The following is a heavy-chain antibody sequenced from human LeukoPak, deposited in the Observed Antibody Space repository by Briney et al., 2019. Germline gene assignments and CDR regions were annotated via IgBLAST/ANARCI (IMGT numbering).Heavy chain of an antibody. V-gene: IGHV3-15*01. CDR1: GFTFSNAW. CDR3: TTDSMSYYDFWSGSENWFDP. CDR2: IKSKTDGGTT. D-gene: IGHD3-3*01. Sequence: GGSLRLSCAASGFTFSNAWMSWVRQAPGKGLEWAGRIKSKTDGGTTDYAAPVKGRFTISRDDSKNTLYLQMNSLKTEDTAVYYCTTDSMSYYDFWSGSENWFDPWGQGTLVTVSS. J-gene: IGHJ5*02.